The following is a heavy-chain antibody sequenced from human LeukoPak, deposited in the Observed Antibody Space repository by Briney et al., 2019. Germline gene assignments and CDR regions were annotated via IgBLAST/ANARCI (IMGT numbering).Heavy chain of an antibody. V-gene: IGHV4-30-4*08. D-gene: IGHD3-22*01. J-gene: IGHJ5*02. CDR2: IYYSGST. CDR1: GGSISSGDYY. Sequence: SQTLSLTCTVSGGSISSGDYYWSWIRQPPGKGLEWIGYIYYSGSTYYNPSLKSRVTISVDTSRNQFSLKLSSVTAADTAVYYCAHLVFVRDDSSGRQGTWGQGTLVTVSS. CDR3: AHLVFVRDDSSGRQGT.